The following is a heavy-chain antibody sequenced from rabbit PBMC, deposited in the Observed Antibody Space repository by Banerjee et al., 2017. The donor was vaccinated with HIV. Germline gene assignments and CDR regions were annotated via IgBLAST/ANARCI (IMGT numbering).Heavy chain of an antibody. V-gene: IGHV1S7*01. CDR1: GFDFSGSYW. CDR3: ARVTAHYRAFNL. CDR2: IDPIFGST. Sequence: QLKESGGGLVQPGGSLKLSCKASGFDFSGSYWMTWVRQAPGKGLEWIGYIDPIFGSTYYASWVNGRFTISSHNAQNTLYLQLNSLTAADTATYFCARVTAHYRAFNLWGPGTLVTVS. D-gene: IGHD1-1*01. J-gene: IGHJ4*01.